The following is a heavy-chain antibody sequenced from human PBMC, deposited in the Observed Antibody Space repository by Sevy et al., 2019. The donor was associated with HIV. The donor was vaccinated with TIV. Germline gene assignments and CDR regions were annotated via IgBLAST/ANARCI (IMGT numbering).Heavy chain of an antibody. CDR1: GYTLTELS. Sequence: ASVKVSCKVSGYTLTELSVHWVRQAPGKGLEWMATFDPEDDEKIYAQKFQGRVTMTEDTSTDTAYMELSSLRSEDTAVYYCATTKDYTDSSGYPFDYWGQGTLVTVSS. V-gene: IGHV1-24*01. CDR3: ATTKDYTDSSGYPFDY. D-gene: IGHD3-22*01. J-gene: IGHJ4*02. CDR2: FDPEDDEK.